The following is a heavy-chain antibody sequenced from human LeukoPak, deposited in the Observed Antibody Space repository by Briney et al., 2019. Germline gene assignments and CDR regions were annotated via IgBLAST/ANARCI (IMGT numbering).Heavy chain of an antibody. V-gene: IGHV4-59*12. D-gene: IGHD3-22*01. Sequence: KPSETLSLTCTVSGGSINSYYWSWIRQPPGKGMEWIGYIYYSGSTYYNPSLKSRVTISVDTSKNQFSLKLSSVTAAGTAVYYCARVLSSGYSSSDYWGQGTLVTVSS. CDR3: ARVLSSGYSSSDY. CDR1: GGSINSYY. CDR2: IYYSGST. J-gene: IGHJ4*02.